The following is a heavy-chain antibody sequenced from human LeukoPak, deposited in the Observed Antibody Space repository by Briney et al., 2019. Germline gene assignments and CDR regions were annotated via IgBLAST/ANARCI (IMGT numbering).Heavy chain of an antibody. CDR3: ARDYGVGLSWFDP. V-gene: IGHV4-59*01. J-gene: IGHJ5*02. D-gene: IGHD4-17*01. CDR2: IYYSGST. CDR1: GGSISSYY. Sequence: PSETLSLTCTVSGGSISSYYWSWIRQPPGKGLEWIGYIYYSGSTNYNPSLKSRVTISVDTSKNQFSLKLSSVTAADTAVYYCARDYGVGLSWFDPWGQGTLVTVSS.